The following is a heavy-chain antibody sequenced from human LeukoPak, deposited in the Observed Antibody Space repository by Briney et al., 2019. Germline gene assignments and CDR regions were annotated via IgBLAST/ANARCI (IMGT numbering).Heavy chain of an antibody. CDR3: ARSFPAGGVAGTVDY. CDR2: INWNGGST. CDR1: GFTFSSYG. D-gene: IGHD6-19*01. J-gene: IGHJ4*02. Sequence: GGSLRLSCAASGFTFSSYGMSWVRQAPGKGLEWVSGINWNGGSTGYADSVKGRFTISRDNAKNSLYLQMNSLRAEDTALYYCARSFPAGGVAGTVDYWGQGILVTVSS. V-gene: IGHV3-20*04.